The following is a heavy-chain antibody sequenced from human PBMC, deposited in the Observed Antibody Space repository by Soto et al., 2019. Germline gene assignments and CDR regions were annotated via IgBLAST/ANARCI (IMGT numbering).Heavy chain of an antibody. V-gene: IGHV4-59*01. J-gene: IGHJ4*02. CDR2: IYYSGST. Sequence: PSETLSLTCTVSGGSITSYYWSWIRRPPGKGLEWIGYIYYSGSTNYNPSLKSRVTISVDTSKNQFSLKLSSVTAADTAVYFCARDFAYFDSWGQGTLVTVSS. CDR1: GGSITSYY. CDR3: ARDFAYFDS. D-gene: IGHD3-3*01.